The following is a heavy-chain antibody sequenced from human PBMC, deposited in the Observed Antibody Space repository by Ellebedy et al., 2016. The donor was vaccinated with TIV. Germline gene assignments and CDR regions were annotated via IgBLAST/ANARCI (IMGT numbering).Heavy chain of an antibody. CDR3: ARDRGYGIDY. CDR1: GGSISGYW. J-gene: IGHJ4*02. D-gene: IGHD5-18*01. V-gene: IGHV4-59*01. Sequence: MPSETLSLTCTVSGGSISGYWWSWIRQAPGKGLEWIAYIYHSGSTNYNPSLRSRVTMSVDTSNNQFSLKLSSVTAADTAVYFCARDRGYGIDYWGQGTLVNGSS. CDR2: IYHSGST.